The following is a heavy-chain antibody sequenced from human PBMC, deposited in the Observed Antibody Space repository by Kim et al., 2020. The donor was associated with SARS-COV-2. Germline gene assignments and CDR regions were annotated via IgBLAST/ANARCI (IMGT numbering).Heavy chain of an antibody. J-gene: IGHJ6*02. CDR2: IIPIFGTA. CDR3: ARVDYGSGSFLYYYYYGMDV. D-gene: IGHD3-10*01. Sequence: SVKVSCKASGGTFSSYAISWVRQAPGQGLEWMGGIIPIFGTANYAQKFQGRVTITADESTSTAYMELSSLRSEDTAVYYCARVDYGSGSFLYYYYYGMDVWGQGTTVTVSS. CDR1: GGTFSSYA. V-gene: IGHV1-69*13.